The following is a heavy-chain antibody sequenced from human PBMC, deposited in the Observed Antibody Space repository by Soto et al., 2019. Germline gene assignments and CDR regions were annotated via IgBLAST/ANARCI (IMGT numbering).Heavy chain of an antibody. CDR1: GFPLSTYG. CDR2: ITGTGGNT. CDR3: ARIRGYWYGLDV. Sequence: EVQLLESGGGLVQPGGSLRLSCAASGFPLSTYGMTWVRQAPGKGLEWVSAITGTGGNTYYVDSVKGRFTSSRDKYKNMLYLQVNSLRVEDTAVYYCARIRGYWYGLDVWGQGTTVTVSS. V-gene: IGHV3-23*01. J-gene: IGHJ6*02.